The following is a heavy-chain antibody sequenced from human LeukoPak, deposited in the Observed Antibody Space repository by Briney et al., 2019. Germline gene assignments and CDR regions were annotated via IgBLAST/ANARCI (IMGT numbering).Heavy chain of an antibody. J-gene: IGHJ4*02. CDR3: AKGSYYYDSSGYHYYFDY. Sequence: HSGGSLRLSCAASGFTFTNYAMNWVRQAPGKGLEWVSAISGSGGSTYYADSVKGRFTISRDNSKNTLYLQMNSLRAEDTAVYYCAKGSYYYDSSGYHYYFDYWGQGTLVTVSS. CDR1: GFTFTNYA. V-gene: IGHV3-23*01. CDR2: ISGSGGST. D-gene: IGHD3-22*01.